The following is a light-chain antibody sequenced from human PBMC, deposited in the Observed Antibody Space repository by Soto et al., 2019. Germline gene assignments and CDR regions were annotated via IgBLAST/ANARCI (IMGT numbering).Light chain of an antibody. CDR2: EVS. J-gene: IGLJ2*01. Sequence: QSALTQPASVSGSPGQSITISCTGTSSDVGGYNYVSWYQQNPGKAPKLVIYEVSNRPSGVSNRFSGSKSGNTASLTISGLQAEDDADYYCSSYASSSTLVVFGGGTKLTVL. CDR1: SSDVGGYNY. CDR3: SSYASSSTLVV. V-gene: IGLV2-14*01.